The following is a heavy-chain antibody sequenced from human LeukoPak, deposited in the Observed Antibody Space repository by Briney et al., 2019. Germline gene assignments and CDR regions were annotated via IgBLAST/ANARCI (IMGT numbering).Heavy chain of an antibody. CDR2: TSSSDAGT. CDR1: GFTLSSYA. V-gene: IGHV3-23*01. Sequence: GGSLRLSCAASGFTLSSYAMSWVRQAPGKGLEWVSATSSSDAGTYYAESVRGRFTISRDNSKNTLFLQMNRLRAEDAAVYYCAKAPVTTCSGAYCYPFDYWGQGTLVTVSS. CDR3: AKAPVTTCSGAYCYPFDY. D-gene: IGHD2-21*01. J-gene: IGHJ4*02.